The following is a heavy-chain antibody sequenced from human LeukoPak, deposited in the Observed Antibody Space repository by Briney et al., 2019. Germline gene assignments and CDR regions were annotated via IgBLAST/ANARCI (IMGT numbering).Heavy chain of an antibody. D-gene: IGHD1-7*01. CDR1: GGSISSGSYY. J-gene: IGHJ3*02. CDR2: NYTSGST. V-gene: IGHV4-61*02. CDR3: ARVGYNWNLWFDI. Sequence: SQTLSLTCTVSGGSISSGSYYWSWIRQPAGKGLEWIGRNYTSGSTNYNPSLKSRVTISVDRSENQFSLKLSSVTAADTAVYYCARVGYNWNLWFDIWGQGTTVTVSS.